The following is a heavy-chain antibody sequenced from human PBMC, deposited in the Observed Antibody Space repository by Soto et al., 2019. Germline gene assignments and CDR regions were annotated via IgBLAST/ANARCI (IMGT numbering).Heavy chain of an antibody. D-gene: IGHD2-2*01. J-gene: IGHJ6*03. V-gene: IGHV3-7*01. Sequence: EVQLVESGGGLVQPGGSLRLSCTASGFTFSNYWMNWVRQAPGKGLEWVANINQDGSEDYYVDSVKGRFTISRDNAKNSLYLQMNGLRAEDTAVYYCARDTQLLLVRSGDYVDVWGKGTTVTVSS. CDR2: INQDGSED. CDR1: GFTFSNYW. CDR3: ARDTQLLLVRSGDYVDV.